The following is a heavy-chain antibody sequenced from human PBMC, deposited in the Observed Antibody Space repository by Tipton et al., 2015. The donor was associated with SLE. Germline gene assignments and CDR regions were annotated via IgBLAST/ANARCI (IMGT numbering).Heavy chain of an antibody. J-gene: IGHJ5*02. V-gene: IGHV4-38-2*02. Sequence: TLSLTCTVSGYSISSGYYWGWIRQPPGKGLEWIGYIYYSGSTNYNPSLKSRVTISVDTSKNQFSLKLSSVTAADTAVYYCARGSSSSWFDPWGQGTLVTVSS. CDR1: GYSISSGYY. D-gene: IGHD6-6*01. CDR3: ARGSSSSWFDP. CDR2: IYYSGST.